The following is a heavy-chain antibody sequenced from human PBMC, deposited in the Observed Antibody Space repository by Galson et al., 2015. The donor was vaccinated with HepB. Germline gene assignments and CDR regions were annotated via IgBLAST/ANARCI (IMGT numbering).Heavy chain of an antibody. J-gene: IGHJ3*02. CDR3: ARGGVIVTVYDAFDI. D-gene: IGHD3-16*02. CDR2: INPNSGDT. V-gene: IGHV1-2*06. Sequence: SVKVSCKASGYTFTGYYMHWVRQAPGQGLEWMGRINPNSGDTNYAQKFQGRVTMTRDTSISTAYMELSRLRSDDTAVYYCARGGVIVTVYDAFDIWGQGKMVTVSS. CDR1: GYTFTGYY.